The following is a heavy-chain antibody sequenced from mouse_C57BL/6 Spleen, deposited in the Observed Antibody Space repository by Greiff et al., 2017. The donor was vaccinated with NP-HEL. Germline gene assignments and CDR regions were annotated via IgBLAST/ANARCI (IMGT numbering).Heavy chain of an antibody. J-gene: IGHJ4*01. Sequence: QVQLQQSGPELVKPGASVKISCKASGYAFSSSWMNWVKQRPGKGLEWIGRIYPGDGDTNYNGKFKGKATLTADKSSSTAYMQLSSLTSEDSAVYFCARGGFCYGSHYAMDYWGQGTSVTVSS. D-gene: IGHD1-1*01. V-gene: IGHV1-82*01. CDR1: GYAFSSSW. CDR3: ARGGFCYGSHYAMDY. CDR2: IYPGDGDT.